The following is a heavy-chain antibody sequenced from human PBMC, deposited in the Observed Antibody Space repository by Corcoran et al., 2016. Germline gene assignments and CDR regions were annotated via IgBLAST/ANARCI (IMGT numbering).Heavy chain of an antibody. Sequence: QVQLVQSGAEVKKPGASVKVSCKASGYSFTSYGITWVRQAPGQGLEWLGWISPNNGNTNYAQKLQGRVTMTTDTSTSTAYMEMRSLRADDTAGYYCARSGSGRSWDYWGQGTLVTVSS. J-gene: IGHJ4*02. CDR2: ISPNNGNT. V-gene: IGHV1-18*01. D-gene: IGHD3-10*01. CDR1: GYSFTSYG. CDR3: ARSGSGRSWDY.